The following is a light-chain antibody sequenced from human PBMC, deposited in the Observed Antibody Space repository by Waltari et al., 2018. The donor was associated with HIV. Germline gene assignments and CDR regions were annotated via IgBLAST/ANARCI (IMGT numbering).Light chain of an antibody. CDR3: QVWDGHNNSVL. CDR1: NIGSQI. CDR2: DDS. V-gene: IGLV3-21*02. Sequence: SYALTQPPSVSVAPGQTASITCGGNNIGSQIVHWYQQKPGLAPVLVVYDDSVRPSGVPARFSGANSGNTATLTISRVEAGDEADYFCQVWDGHNNSVLFGGGTKVTVL. J-gene: IGLJ2*01.